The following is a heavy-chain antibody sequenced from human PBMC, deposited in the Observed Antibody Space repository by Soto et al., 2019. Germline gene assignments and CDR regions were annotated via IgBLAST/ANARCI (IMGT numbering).Heavy chain of an antibody. CDR1: GFTFSSYA. CDR2: ISGSGGST. Sequence: GGSLRLSCAASGFTFSSYAMSWVRQAPGKGLEWVSAISGSGGSTYYADSVKGRFAISRDNSKNTLYLQMNSLRAEDTAVYYCAKGGSDSSSWYDGGFDPWGQGTLVTVSS. D-gene: IGHD6-13*01. CDR3: AKGGSDSSSWYDGGFDP. J-gene: IGHJ5*02. V-gene: IGHV3-23*01.